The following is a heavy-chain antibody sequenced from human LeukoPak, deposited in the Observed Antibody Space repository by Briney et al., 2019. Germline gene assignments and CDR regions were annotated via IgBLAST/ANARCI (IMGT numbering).Heavy chain of an antibody. J-gene: IGHJ4*02. CDR1: GFTFSTFA. CDR3: AFQNGGVVY. V-gene: IGHV3-48*02. Sequence: GRSLRLSCSASGFTFSTFAMTWVRQAPGKGLEWISFITNSGGSRYYADSVKGRFTISRDNAKNSLYLQMSSLRDEDTAVYCCAFQNGGVVYWGQGTLVTVSS. D-gene: IGHD2-8*02. CDR2: ITNSGGSR.